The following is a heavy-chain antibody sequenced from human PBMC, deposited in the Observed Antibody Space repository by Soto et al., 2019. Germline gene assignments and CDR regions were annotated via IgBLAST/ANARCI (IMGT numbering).Heavy chain of an antibody. J-gene: IGHJ3*01. Sequence: LRLSCAASGFTFNTYSMHWVRQAPGQGLLEWVAVKSYDGVTTFYANSVKGRFTISRDNSKNTLHLQMNSLRAEDTAVYYCVRETGMGGFDVWGQGTMVTVSS. D-gene: IGHD1-1*01. CDR2: KSYDGVTT. CDR1: GFTFNTYS. V-gene: IGHV3-30-3*01. CDR3: VRETGMGGFDV.